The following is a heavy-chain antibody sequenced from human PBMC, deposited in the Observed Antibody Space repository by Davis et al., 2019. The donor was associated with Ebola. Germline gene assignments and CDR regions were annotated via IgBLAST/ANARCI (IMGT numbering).Heavy chain of an antibody. CDR2: ISPSSSTI. D-gene: IGHD4-17*01. Sequence: PGGSLRLSCAASGFTFSSYSINWVRQVPGKGLEWISYISPSSSTIYYADSVQGRFTISRDNAKNSLFLQMNSLRDEDTAVYYCARAPIATVAKWERFFDYWGQGTLVTVSS. CDR1: GFTFSSYS. CDR3: ARAPIATVAKWERFFDY. V-gene: IGHV3-48*02. J-gene: IGHJ4*02.